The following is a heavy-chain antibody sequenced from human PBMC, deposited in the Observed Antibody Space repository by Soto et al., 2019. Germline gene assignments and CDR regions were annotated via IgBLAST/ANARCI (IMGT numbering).Heavy chain of an antibody. D-gene: IGHD4-17*01. J-gene: IGHJ4*02. CDR3: ARDSPMTTVTTIDY. CDR2: ISSTSTYI. CDR1: GFTFSSYS. Sequence: EVQLVESGGGLVKPGGSLRLSCAASGFTFSSYSMSWVRQAPGKGLECVSSISSTSTYIYYADSVKGRFTISRDNAKNSLYLQMNSLRAEDTAVYYCARDSPMTTVTTIDYWGQGTLVTVSS. V-gene: IGHV3-21*01.